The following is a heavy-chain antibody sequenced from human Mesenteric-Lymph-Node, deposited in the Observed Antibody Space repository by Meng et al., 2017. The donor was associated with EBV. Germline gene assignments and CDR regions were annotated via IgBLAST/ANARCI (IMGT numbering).Heavy chain of an antibody. CDR1: GYTFTGYY. CDR2: INPNSGGT. Sequence: QGQGVQLGAEGTKPGSSVKVSCKASGYTFTGYYRHGVRQAPGQGLEWMGRINPNSGGTNYAQKFQGRVTMTRDTSISTAYMELSRLRSDDTAVYYCARGIAVAGTRDYWGQGTLVTVSS. D-gene: IGHD6-19*01. V-gene: IGHV1-2*06. CDR3: ARGIAVAGTRDY. J-gene: IGHJ4*02.